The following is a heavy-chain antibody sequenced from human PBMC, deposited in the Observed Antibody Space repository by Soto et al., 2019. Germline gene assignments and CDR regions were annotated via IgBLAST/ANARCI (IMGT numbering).Heavy chain of an antibody. D-gene: IGHD1-26*01. CDR2: ISSSGSSM. Sequence: EVQLVESGGGLVQPGGSLRLSCAASGFTFSSYSMNWVRQAPGKGLEWVSYISSSGSSMYYADSVKGRFTISRDNAKNSLFLQMNSLRDEDTAVYYCARLYGPFSGSYDSWFDPWGQGTLVTGSS. CDR1: GFTFSSYS. V-gene: IGHV3-48*02. CDR3: ARLYGPFSGSYDSWFDP. J-gene: IGHJ5*02.